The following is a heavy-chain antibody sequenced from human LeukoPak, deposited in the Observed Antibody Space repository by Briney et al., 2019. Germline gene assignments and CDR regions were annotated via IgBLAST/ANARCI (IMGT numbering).Heavy chain of an antibody. CDR2: IYTSGST. Sequence: SETLSLTCTVSGGSISSYYWSWIRQPAGKGLEWIGRIYTSGSTNYNPSLKSRVTMSVDTSKNQFSLKLSSVTAADTAVYYCARDYGSSLRKDWFDPWGQGTLVTASS. V-gene: IGHV4-4*07. J-gene: IGHJ5*02. D-gene: IGHD6-13*01. CDR1: GGSISSYY. CDR3: ARDYGSSLRKDWFDP.